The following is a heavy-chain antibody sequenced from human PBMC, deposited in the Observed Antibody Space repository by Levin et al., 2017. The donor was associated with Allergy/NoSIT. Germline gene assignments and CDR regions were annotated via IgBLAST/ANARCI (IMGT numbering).Heavy chain of an antibody. V-gene: IGHV1-18*01. CDR3: ARANGAVTTHLFDY. CDR1: GYTFTSYG. D-gene: IGHD4-17*01. J-gene: IGHJ4*02. Sequence: ASVKVSCKASGYTFTSYGISWVRQAPGQGLEWMGWISAYNGNTNYAQKLQGRVTMTTDTSTSTAYMELRSLRSDDTAVYYCARANGAVTTHLFDYWGQGTLVTVSS. CDR2: ISAYNGNT.